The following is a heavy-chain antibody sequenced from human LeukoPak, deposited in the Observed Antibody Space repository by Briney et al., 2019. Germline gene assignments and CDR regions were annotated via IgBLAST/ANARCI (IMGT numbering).Heavy chain of an antibody. CDR1: GFTFSSYG. V-gene: IGHV3-30*02. CDR3: ARIGPRGFDY. D-gene: IGHD3-16*01. CDR2: IRYDGSNK. J-gene: IGHJ4*02. Sequence: GGSLRLSCAASGFTFSSYGMHWVRQAPGKGLEWVAFIRYDGSNKYYADSVKGRFTISRDNSKNALYLQMNSLRAEDTAVYYCARIGPRGFDYWGQGTLVTVSS.